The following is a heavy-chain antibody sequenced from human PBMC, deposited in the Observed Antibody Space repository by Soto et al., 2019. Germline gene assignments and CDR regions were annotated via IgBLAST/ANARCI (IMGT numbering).Heavy chain of an antibody. Sequence: SDTLSLTCTGSGASISGFYWSWIRKSAGKGLEWIGRIYATGTTDYNPSLKSRVMMSVDTSKKQFSLKLRSVTAADTAVYYCVRDGTKTLRDWFDPWGQGISVTVSS. J-gene: IGHJ5*02. V-gene: IGHV4-4*07. CDR3: VRDGTKTLRDWFDP. CDR2: IYATGTT. CDR1: GASISGFY. D-gene: IGHD1-1*01.